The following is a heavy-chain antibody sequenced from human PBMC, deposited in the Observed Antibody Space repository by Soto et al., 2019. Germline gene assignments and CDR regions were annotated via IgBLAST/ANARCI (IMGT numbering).Heavy chain of an antibody. CDR2: IYYSGST. V-gene: IGHV4-39*01. CDR1: GGSISSSSYY. J-gene: IGHJ4*02. Sequence: QLQLQESGPGLVKPSETLSLTCTVSGGSISSSSYYWGWIRQPPGKGLEWIGSIYYSGSTYYNPSLMSRVTISVDTSKNQFSLKLSSVTAADTAVYYCARHSLDILTGYYRPDFDYWGQGTLVTVSS. D-gene: IGHD3-9*01. CDR3: ARHSLDILTGYYRPDFDY.